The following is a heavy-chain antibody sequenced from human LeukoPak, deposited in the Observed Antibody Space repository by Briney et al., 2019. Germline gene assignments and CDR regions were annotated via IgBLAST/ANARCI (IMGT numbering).Heavy chain of an antibody. J-gene: IGHJ3*02. CDR1: GFTVSSNY. Sequence: GGSLRLSCAASGFTVSSNYMSWVRQAPGKGLEWVSVIYSGGSTYYADSVKGRFTISRDNSKNTLYLQMNSLRAEDTAVYYCAKPFHTAMAHAFDIWGQGTMVTVSS. D-gene: IGHD5-18*01. CDR2: IYSGGST. V-gene: IGHV3-66*04. CDR3: AKPFHTAMAHAFDI.